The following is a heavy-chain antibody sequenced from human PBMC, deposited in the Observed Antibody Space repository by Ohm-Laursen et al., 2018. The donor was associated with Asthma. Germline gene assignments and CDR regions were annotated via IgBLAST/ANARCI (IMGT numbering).Heavy chain of an antibody. CDR3: AKPKDYGDLYYFDY. V-gene: IGHV3-30*18. CDR2: ISYDRSNK. D-gene: IGHD4-17*01. CDR1: GFTFSNYG. J-gene: IGHJ4*02. Sequence: SLRLSCAASGFTFSNYGIHWVRQAPGKGLEWVAVISYDRSNKYYADSVKGRFTISRDNSKNTLYLQMNSLRADDTAVYYCAKPKDYGDLYYFDYWGQGTLVTVSS.